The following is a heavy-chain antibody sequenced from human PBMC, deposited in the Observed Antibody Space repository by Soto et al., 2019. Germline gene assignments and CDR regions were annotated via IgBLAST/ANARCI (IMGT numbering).Heavy chain of an antibody. Sequence: QLQLQESGPGLVKPSETLSLTCTVSGGSISSSSSSWGWIRQPPGKRLEWLGIISYSGSTYYSPSLKSRVTISVDASKNLFSLKLSSVNAADTAVYYCARTYVTDVVVVPASKDYMDVWGKGTTVTVSS. V-gene: IGHV4-39*01. CDR2: ISYSGST. CDR1: GGSISSSSSS. J-gene: IGHJ6*03. D-gene: IGHD2-2*01. CDR3: ARTYVTDVVVVPASKDYMDV.